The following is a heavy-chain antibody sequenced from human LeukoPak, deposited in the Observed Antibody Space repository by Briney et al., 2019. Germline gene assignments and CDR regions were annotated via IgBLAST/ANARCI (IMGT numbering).Heavy chain of an antibody. V-gene: IGHV1-46*01. D-gene: IGHD2-21*02. Sequence: ASVKVSCKASGYTFTSYYMHWVRRAPGQGLEWMGIINPSGGSTSYAQKFQGRVTMTRDTSTSTVYMELSSLRSEDTAVYYCARDATSHCGGDCYLDYWGQGTLVTVSS. J-gene: IGHJ4*02. CDR1: GYTFTSYY. CDR3: ARDATSHCGGDCYLDY. CDR2: INPSGGST.